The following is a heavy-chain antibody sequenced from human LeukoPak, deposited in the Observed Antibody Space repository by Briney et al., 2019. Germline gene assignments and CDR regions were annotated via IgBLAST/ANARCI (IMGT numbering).Heavy chain of an antibody. J-gene: IGHJ5*02. CDR2: IYTSGST. D-gene: IGHD3-3*01. CDR3: ARDIAGGSITIFGVVLSNWFDP. Sequence: SATLSLTCTVSGGSISSGSYYWSWIRQPAGKGLEWIGRIYTSGSTNYNPSLKSRVTISVDTSKNQFSLKLSSVTAADTAAYYCARDIAGGSITIFGVVLSNWFDPWGQGTLVTVSS. CDR1: GGSISSGSYY. V-gene: IGHV4-61*02.